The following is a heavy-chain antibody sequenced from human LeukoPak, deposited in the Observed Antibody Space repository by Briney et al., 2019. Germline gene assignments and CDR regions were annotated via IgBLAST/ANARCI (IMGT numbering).Heavy chain of an antibody. CDR1: GVSISPYY. CDR3: ARAYGSGSYTLLFFDY. V-gene: IGHV4-59*01. Sequence: SETLSLTCTVSGVSISPYYWSWIRQPPGKGLEWIGYIYYTGSTYYNPSLKSRVTISVDTSKNQFSLKLSSVTAADTAVYYCARAYGSGSYTLLFFDYWGQGTLVTVSS. J-gene: IGHJ4*02. D-gene: IGHD3-10*01. CDR2: IYYTGST.